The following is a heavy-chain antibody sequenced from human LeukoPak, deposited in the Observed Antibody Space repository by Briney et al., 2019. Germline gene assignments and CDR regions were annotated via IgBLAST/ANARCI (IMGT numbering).Heavy chain of an antibody. D-gene: IGHD2-2*01. V-gene: IGHV1-69*01. CDR1: GGTFSNYA. J-gene: IGHJ6*03. CDR2: IIPIFATS. CDR3: ARDKGVVVPAATSYYYYYMDV. Sequence: ASVKVSCKASGGTFSNYAISWVRQAPGQGLEWMGGIIPIFATSNYAQNFQGRVTITADESTSTAYMELSSLRSEDTAVYYCARDKGVVVPAATSYYYYYMDVWGKGTTVTVSS.